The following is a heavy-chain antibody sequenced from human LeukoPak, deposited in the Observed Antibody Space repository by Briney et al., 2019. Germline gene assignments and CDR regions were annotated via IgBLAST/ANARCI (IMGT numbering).Heavy chain of an antibody. J-gene: IGHJ6*03. V-gene: IGHV3-7*01. CDR1: GFTFSSSW. Sequence: EGSLRLSCAASGFTFSSSWMSWVRQAPGKGLEWVANIKHDGSEKYYVDSVKGRFTISRDNAKSSLYLQMNSLRDEDTAVYYCARVIVGARRYYYYMDVWGKGTTVTVSS. CDR2: IKHDGSEK. D-gene: IGHD1-26*01. CDR3: ARVIVGARRYYYYMDV.